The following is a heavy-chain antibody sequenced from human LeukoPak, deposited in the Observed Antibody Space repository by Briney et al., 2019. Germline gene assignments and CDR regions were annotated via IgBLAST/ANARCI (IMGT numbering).Heavy chain of an antibody. CDR2: IYTGGNT. J-gene: IGHJ4*02. CDR3: ARGDDSGYYDYFDY. V-gene: IGHV3-53*01. D-gene: IGHD3-22*01. Sequence: GGSLRLSCAASVITVDSNDVSWVRQAPGKGLEWVLTIYTGGNTYYAASVKGRFTISRDFSKNTVFLHMNSLRAEDTAMYYCARGDDSGYYDYFDYWGQGALVTVSS. CDR1: VITVDSND.